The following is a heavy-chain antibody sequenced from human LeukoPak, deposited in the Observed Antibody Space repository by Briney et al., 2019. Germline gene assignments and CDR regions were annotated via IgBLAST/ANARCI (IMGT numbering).Heavy chain of an antibody. CDR1: GGSISSYY. J-gene: IGHJ4*02. CDR2: IYTSGST. D-gene: IGHD6-19*01. V-gene: IGHV4-4*07. CDR3: AREIAVAGRTYYFDY. Sequence: SETLSLTCTVSGGSISSYYWSWIRQPAGKGLEWIGRIYTSGSTNYNPSLKSRVTMSVDTSKSQFSLKLSSVTAADTAVYYCAREIAVAGRTYYFDYWGQGTLVTVSS.